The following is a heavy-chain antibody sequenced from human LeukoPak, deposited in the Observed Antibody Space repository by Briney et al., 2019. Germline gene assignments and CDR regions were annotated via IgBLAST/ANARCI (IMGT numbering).Heavy chain of an antibody. D-gene: IGHD6-19*01. CDR2: ISWNSGSI. J-gene: IGHJ4*02. CDR1: GFTFDDYA. V-gene: IGHV3-9*01. Sequence: GGSLRPSCAASGFTFDDYAMHWVRQAPGKGLEWVSGISWNSGSIGYADSVKGRFTISRDNAKNSLYLQMNSLRAEDTALYYCAKGSGWYGGVLLSKPFDYWGQGTLVTVSS. CDR3: AKGSGWYGGVLLSKPFDY.